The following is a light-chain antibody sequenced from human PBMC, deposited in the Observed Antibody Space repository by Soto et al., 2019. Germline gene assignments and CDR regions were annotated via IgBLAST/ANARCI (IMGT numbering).Light chain of an antibody. CDR2: KGT. J-gene: IGLJ1*01. CDR1: SDDVGAYNS. Sequence: QSALAQPASVSGSPGQSITISCTGPSDDVGAYNSVSWYQQLPHKAPQVILYKGTQRPSGVSSRFSGSTSGNAASLTISGLQADDEADYFCCSSAPESTYVFGTWTKVTVL. CDR3: CSSAPESTYV. V-gene: IGLV2-23*01.